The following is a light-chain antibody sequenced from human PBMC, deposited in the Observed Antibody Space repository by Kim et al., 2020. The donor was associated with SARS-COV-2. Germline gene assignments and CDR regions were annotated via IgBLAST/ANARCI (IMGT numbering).Light chain of an antibody. CDR1: QDISNY. V-gene: IGKV1-27*01. J-gene: IGKJ1*01. CDR3: QKYDRAPRT. Sequence: DIQMTQSPSSLSASVGDTITITCRASQDISNYLAWYQQKPGRVPKVLISAASTLQSGVPSRFSGRGSGTDFTLSINGLRPEDVATYYCQKYDRAPRTFGQGTKLEI. CDR2: AAS.